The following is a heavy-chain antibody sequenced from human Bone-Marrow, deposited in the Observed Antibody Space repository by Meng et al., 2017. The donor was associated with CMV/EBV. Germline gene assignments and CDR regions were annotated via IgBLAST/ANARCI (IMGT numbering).Heavy chain of an antibody. Sequence: QRQLQGCGPRLVKPPETRSLTCIATVGSISSSSYYWGWIRQPPGKGVEWIGSIYYSGSTYYNPSLKSRVTISVDTSKNQFSLKLSSVTAADTAVYYCARASLAAADYWGQGTLVTVSS. V-gene: IGHV4-39*07. D-gene: IGHD6-13*01. CDR3: ARASLAAADY. CDR1: VGSISSSSYY. J-gene: IGHJ4*02. CDR2: IYYSGST.